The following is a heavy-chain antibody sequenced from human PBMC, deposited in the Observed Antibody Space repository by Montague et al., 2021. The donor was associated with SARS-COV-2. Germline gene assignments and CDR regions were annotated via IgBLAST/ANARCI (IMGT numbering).Heavy chain of an antibody. V-gene: IGHV3-48*03. CDR2: ISSSAGTK. D-gene: IGHD6-13*01. CDR1: GFTFSNYE. J-gene: IGHJ4*02. Sequence: SLRLSCAASGFTFSNYEMNWVRQAPGKGLEWVSYISSSAGTKYYADSVKGRFTISRDNAKNSLFLQLNSLRAEDTAIYYCASIAGYSSGWYYWGQGILVTVSS. CDR3: ASIAGYSSGWYY.